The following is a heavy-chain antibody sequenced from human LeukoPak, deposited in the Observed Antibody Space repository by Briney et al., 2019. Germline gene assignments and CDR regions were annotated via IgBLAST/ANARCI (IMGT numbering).Heavy chain of an antibody. CDR2: IWYDGSNK. Sequence: GGSLRLSCAASGFTFSSYGMHWVRQAPGKGLEWVAVIWYDGSNKYYADSVKGRFTISRDNSKNTLYLQMNSLRAEDTAVYYCARGPSHFHYGMDVWGQGTTVTVSS. V-gene: IGHV3-33*01. CDR1: GFTFSSYG. CDR3: ARGPSHFHYGMDV. J-gene: IGHJ6*02.